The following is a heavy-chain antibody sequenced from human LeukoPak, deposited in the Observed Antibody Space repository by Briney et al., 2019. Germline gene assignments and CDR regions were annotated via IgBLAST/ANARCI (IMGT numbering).Heavy chain of an antibody. CDR3: ARRGSGKAFDH. Sequence: SETLSLTCTVSVGSISSYYWYWIRQPAGKGLEWIGRIYTSGSTNYNSSLKSRVTMSVDTSKNQFSLKLSSVTAADTAVYYCARRGSGKAFDHWGQGTLVTVSS. V-gene: IGHV4-4*07. D-gene: IGHD1-26*01. J-gene: IGHJ4*02. CDR2: IYTSGST. CDR1: VGSISSYY.